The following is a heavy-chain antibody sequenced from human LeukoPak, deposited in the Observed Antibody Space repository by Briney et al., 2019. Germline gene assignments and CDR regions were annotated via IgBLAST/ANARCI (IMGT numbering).Heavy chain of an antibody. J-gene: IGHJ4*02. Sequence: SVKVSCKASGFTFTSSAMQWVRQARGQRLEWIGWIVVGSGNTNYAQKFQERVTITRDMSTSTAYMELSSLRSEDTAVYYCARVKPPYSSSFGGKNFDYWGQGTLVTVSS. V-gene: IGHV1-58*02. CDR3: ARVKPPYSSSFGGKNFDY. CDR1: GFTFTSSA. D-gene: IGHD6-6*01. CDR2: IVVGSGNT.